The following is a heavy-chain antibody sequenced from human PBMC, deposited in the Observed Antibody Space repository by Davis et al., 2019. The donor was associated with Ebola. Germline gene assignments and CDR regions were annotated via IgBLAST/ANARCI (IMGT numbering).Heavy chain of an antibody. V-gene: IGHV4-59*01. CDR2: IYYSGST. D-gene: IGHD2-15*01. Sequence: SETLSLTCTVSGGSISSYYWSWIRQPPGKGLEWIGYIYYSGSTNYNPSLKSRVTISVDTSKNQFSLKLSSVTAADTAVYYCARPRGCSGGSCPDWYFDLWGRGTLVTVSS. CDR3: ARPRGCSGGSCPDWYFDL. CDR1: GGSISSYY. J-gene: IGHJ2*01.